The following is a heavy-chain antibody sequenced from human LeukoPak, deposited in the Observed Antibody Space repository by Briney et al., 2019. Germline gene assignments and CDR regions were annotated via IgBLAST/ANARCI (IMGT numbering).Heavy chain of an antibody. J-gene: IGHJ5*02. V-gene: IGHV3-30*02. D-gene: IGHD6-19*01. CDR1: GFIFSNYG. CDR2: IRYDESNK. CDR3: ATMQWLEGVDWFDP. Sequence: GGSLRLSCAASGFIFSNYGMHWVRQAPGKGLEWVAFIRYDESNKFYADSVKGRFTISRDNSKNILFLQMNSLRAEDTAVYYCATMQWLEGVDWFDPWGQGSLVTVSS.